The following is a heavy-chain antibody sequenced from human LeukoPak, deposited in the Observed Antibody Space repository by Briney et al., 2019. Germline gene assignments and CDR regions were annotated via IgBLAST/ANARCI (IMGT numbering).Heavy chain of an antibody. D-gene: IGHD2-2*01. J-gene: IGHJ6*04. CDR3: ARDHCSSTSCPDVLYYYYGMDV. CDR1: GGSISIYC. V-gene: IGHV4-59*12. CDR2: IYYSAST. Sequence: ADTLSLTCTVSGGSISIYCWSWIWHPPGEGLEWIGYIYYSASTNYHPSLKSRVTISVDTSKTQFSLKLSSVTAADTAVYYCARDHCSSTSCPDVLYYYYGMDVWGKGTTVTVSS.